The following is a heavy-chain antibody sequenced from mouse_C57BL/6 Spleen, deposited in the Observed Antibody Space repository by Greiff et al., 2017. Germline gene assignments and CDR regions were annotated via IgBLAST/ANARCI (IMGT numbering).Heavy chain of an antibody. Sequence: VQLQQSGAELVRPGASVTLSCKASGYTFTDYEMHWVKQTPVHGLEWIGAIDPETGGTAYNQKFKGKAILTADKSSSTAYMELRSLTSEDSAVYYCTRWGTCAYWGQGTLVTVSA. CDR3: TRWGTCAY. V-gene: IGHV1-15*01. J-gene: IGHJ3*01. CDR2: IDPETGGT. CDR1: GYTFTDYE.